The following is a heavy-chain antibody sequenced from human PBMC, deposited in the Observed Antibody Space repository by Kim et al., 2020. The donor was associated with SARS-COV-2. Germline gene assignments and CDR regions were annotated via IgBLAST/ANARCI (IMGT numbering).Heavy chain of an antibody. CDR3: MKGGWGWIWDH. J-gene: IGHJ4*02. Sequence: GGSLRLSCTTSGFTFTGYAMSWVRQAPGKGLEWVSSIDGSDGTTYYVDSVKGRFTISRDNYKNALYLQMSNLRADGTAVYYCMKGGWGWIWDHWGQGTLVTVSS. CDR1: GFTFTGYA. CDR2: IDGSDGTT. D-gene: IGHD2-2*03. V-gene: IGHV3-23*01.